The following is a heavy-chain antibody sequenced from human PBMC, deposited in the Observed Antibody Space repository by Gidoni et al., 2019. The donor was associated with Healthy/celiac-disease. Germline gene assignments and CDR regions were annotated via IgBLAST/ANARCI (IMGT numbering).Heavy chain of an antibody. V-gene: IGHV4-38-2*01. CDR2: IYHSGST. J-gene: IGHJ5*02. Sequence: QVQLQESGPGLVKPSETLSLTCAVSGYSISSGYYWGWIRQPPGKGLEWIGSIYHSGSTYYNPSLKSRVTISVDTSKNQFSLKLSSVTAADTAVYYCARDEYGGWFDPWGQGTLVTVSS. CDR3: ARDEYGGWFDP. D-gene: IGHD3-16*01. CDR1: GYSISSGYY.